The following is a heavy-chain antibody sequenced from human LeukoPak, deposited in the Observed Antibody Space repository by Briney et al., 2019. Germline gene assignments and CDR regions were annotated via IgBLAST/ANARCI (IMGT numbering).Heavy chain of an antibody. CDR1: GFTLSSYG. CDR3: AREMDHYYYDMDV. CDR2: ISSSSSYI. Sequence: PGGSLRLSCAASGFTLSSYGMDWVRQAPGKGLEWVSSISSSSSYIYYADSVKGRFTISRDSAKNSLYLQMNSLRAEDSAVYYCAREMDHYYYDMDVWGQGTTVTVSS. D-gene: IGHD2-8*01. J-gene: IGHJ6*02. V-gene: IGHV3-21*01.